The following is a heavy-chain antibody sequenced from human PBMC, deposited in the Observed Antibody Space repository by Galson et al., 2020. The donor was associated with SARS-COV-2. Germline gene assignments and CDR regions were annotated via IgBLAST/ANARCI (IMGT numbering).Heavy chain of an antibody. J-gene: IGHJ3*02. Sequence: GGSLRLSCAASGFTFSSYGMHWVRQAPGKGLEWVAVIWYDGSNKYYADSVKGRFTISRDNSKNTLYLQMNSLRAEDTAVYYCARDERGGNDAFDIWGQGTMVTVSS. CDR1: GFTFSSYG. V-gene: IGHV3-33*01. CDR3: ARDERGGNDAFDI. D-gene: IGHD3-10*01. CDR2: IWYDGSNK.